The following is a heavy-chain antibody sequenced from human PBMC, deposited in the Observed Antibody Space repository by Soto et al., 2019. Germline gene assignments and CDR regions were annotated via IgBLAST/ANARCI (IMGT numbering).Heavy chain of an antibody. CDR2: IYYSGST. V-gene: IGHV4-59*01. D-gene: IGHD3-10*01. CDR3: ARVPPYGSGSYYDYYFDY. CDR1: GGSISSYY. Sequence: PSETLSLTCTVSGGSISSYYWSWIRQPPGKGLEWIGYIYYSGSTNYNPSLKSRATISVDTSKNQFSLKLSSVTAADTAVYYCARVPPYGSGSYYDYYFDYWGQGTLVTVSS. J-gene: IGHJ4*02.